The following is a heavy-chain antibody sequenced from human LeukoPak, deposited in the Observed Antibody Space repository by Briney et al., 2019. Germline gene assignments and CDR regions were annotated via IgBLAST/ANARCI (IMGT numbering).Heavy chain of an antibody. V-gene: IGHV1-8*01. D-gene: IGHD3-10*01. Sequence: GASVKVSCKTSGYTFTSYDTHWVRQATGQGLEWMGRMNPNNGKTGSAQKFHGRVTMTRNTSITTAYMELSSLGFEDTAVYYCVRSFGSYYVYWGQGTLVTVST. CDR2: MNPNNGKT. CDR1: GYTFTSYD. CDR3: VRSFGSYYVY. J-gene: IGHJ4*02.